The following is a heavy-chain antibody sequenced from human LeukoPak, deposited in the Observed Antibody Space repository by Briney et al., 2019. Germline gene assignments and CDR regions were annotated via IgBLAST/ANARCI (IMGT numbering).Heavy chain of an antibody. J-gene: IGHJ4*02. D-gene: IGHD3-10*01. Sequence: GSLRLSCAASGFPFSDYSMNWIRQPPGKGLEWIGSIYYSGTTYYNPSLKSRVTVSVDTSKNQFSLKLSSVAAADTAVYYCARMSGSGSYYNRKYHFDYWGQGTLVTVSS. CDR3: ARMSGSGSYYNRKYHFDY. CDR2: IYYSGTT. CDR1: GFPFSDYS. V-gene: IGHV4-38-2*01.